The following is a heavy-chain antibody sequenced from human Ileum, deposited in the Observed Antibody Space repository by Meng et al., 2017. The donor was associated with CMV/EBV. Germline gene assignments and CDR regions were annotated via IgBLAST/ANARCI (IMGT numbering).Heavy chain of an antibody. Sequence: RLETRPVREQPWGHLSPACTYSGVPCINSYYGCWIRTSPGKGLEWIGRLYYNGDTYYNPTLKSRVTLSVDTSKNQSSLKLNSVIAADTAVYYCAQRIYIDSYYFDSWGQGTLVTVSS. CDR1: GVPCINSYY. CDR2: LYYNGDT. J-gene: IGHJ4*02. CDR3: AQRIYIDSYYFDS. V-gene: IGHV4-39*07. D-gene: IGHD2/OR15-2a*01.